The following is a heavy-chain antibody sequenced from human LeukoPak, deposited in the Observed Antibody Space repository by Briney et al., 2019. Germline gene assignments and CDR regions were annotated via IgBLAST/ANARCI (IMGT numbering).Heavy chain of an antibody. CDR1: GFTFSSYG. V-gene: IGHV3-30*18. CDR2: ISYDESFK. J-gene: IGHJ4*02. CDR3: AKSGGRDFDWTNFDY. Sequence: QPGGPLRLSCAASGFTFSSYGMHWVRQAPGKGLEWVAVISYDESFKYYSDSVKGRFTISRDNSKNTLYLQMNSLRAEDTAVYYCAKSGGRDFDWTNFDYWGQGTLVTVSS. D-gene: IGHD3-9*01.